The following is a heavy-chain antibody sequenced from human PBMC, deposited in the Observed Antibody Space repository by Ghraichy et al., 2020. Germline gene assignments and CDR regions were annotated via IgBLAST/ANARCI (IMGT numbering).Heavy chain of an antibody. CDR1: GLTFSSSS. CDR2: ISSAGTTI. V-gene: IGHV3-48*02. D-gene: IGHD1-26*01. J-gene: IGHJ4*02. Sequence: GESLNISCAASGLTFSSSSFNWGRQAPGKGLEWVSYISSAGTTIYYADSVRGRFTISRDNAKNSLYLQMNSLRDDETGVYYSANRHTGRDSWWEQLGSFDYWGQGTLVTVSS. CDR3: ANRHTGRDSWWEQLGSFDY.